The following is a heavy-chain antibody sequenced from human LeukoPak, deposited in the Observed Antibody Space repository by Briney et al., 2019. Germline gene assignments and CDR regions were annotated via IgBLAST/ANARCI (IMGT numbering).Heavy chain of an antibody. V-gene: IGHV3-64*01. J-gene: IGHJ6*02. CDR1: TFTFSRYA. Sequence: GGSLRLSCAASTFTFSRYAMAWVRQAPGKGLEYVAAIISHGGSTYYANSVQGRFTISRDNSKNTLHLQVGSLRAEDKAVYYCARVMMGATKSNYNYYVMDVWGQGTTVTVSS. CDR3: ARVMMGATKSNYNYYVMDV. CDR2: IISHGGST. D-gene: IGHD1-26*01.